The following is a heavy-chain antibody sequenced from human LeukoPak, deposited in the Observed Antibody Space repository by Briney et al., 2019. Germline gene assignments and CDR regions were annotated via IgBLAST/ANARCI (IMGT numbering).Heavy chain of an antibody. V-gene: IGHV4-34*01. CDR3: ARESNAMADY. Sequence: SETLSLTCAVYGGSFSGYYWSWIRQPPGKGLEWIGEINHSGSTNYNPSLKSRVTISVDTSKNQFSLKLSSVTAADTAVYYCARESNAMADYWGQGTLVTVSS. J-gene: IGHJ4*02. D-gene: IGHD2-2*01. CDR2: INHSGST. CDR1: GGSFSGYY.